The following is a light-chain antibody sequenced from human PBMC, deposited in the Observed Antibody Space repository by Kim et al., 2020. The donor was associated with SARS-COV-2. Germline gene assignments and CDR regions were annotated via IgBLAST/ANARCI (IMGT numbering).Light chain of an antibody. V-gene: IGLV3-21*04. J-gene: IGLJ3*02. Sequence: APGETARISCGGNNIGIKPVHWYQQKPGQAPVVVISYDSDRPSGIPERFSGSNSGNTATLTISRVEAGDGADYYCQVWDRSSHHWVFGGGTQLTVL. CDR2: YDS. CDR1: NIGIKP. CDR3: QVWDRSSHHWV.